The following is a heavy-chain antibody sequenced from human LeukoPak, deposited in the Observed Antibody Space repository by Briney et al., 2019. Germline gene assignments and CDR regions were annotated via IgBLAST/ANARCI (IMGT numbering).Heavy chain of an antibody. CDR2: ISYDGSNK. J-gene: IGHJ4*02. CDR1: GFTFSSYA. D-gene: IGHD5-24*01. V-gene: IGHV3-30-3*02. CDR3: AKHGERWLQLRSTDYFDY. Sequence: GGSLRLSCAASGFTFSSYAMHWVRQAPGKGLEGVAVISYDGSNKYYADSVKGRFTISRDNSNNTLYLQMNSLRAEDTAVYYCAKHGERWLQLRSTDYFDYWGQGPLVTVSS.